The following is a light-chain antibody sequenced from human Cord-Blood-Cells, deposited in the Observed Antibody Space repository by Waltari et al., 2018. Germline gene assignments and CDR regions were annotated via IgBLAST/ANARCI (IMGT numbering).Light chain of an antibody. J-gene: IGLJ2*01. Sequence: GSSSNIGAGYDVHWYQQLPGTAPKLLIYGNSNRPSGVPDRFSGSKSGTPASLAITGLQAEDEADYYCQSYDSSLSGSVFGGGTKLTVL. V-gene: IGLV1-40*01. CDR1: SSNIGAGYD. CDR3: QSYDSSLSGSV. CDR2: GNS.